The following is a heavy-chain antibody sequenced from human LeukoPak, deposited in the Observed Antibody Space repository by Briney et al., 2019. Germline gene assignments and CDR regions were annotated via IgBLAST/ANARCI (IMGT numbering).Heavy chain of an antibody. CDR3: ARIYLKLASAS. CDR1: GFTFTSYW. Sequence: GGSLRLSCAASGFTFTSYWMSWVRQAPGKGLEWVANIKEDGSEKYYVDSVKGRFTISRDNAKNSVSLQMNSLRAEDTAVYYCARIYLKLASASWGQGTLVTVSS. J-gene: IGHJ5*02. D-gene: IGHD3-10*01. V-gene: IGHV3-7*01. CDR2: IKEDGSEK.